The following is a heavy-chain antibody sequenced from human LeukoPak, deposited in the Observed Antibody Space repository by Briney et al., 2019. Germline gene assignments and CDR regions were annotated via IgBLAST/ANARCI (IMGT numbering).Heavy chain of an antibody. J-gene: IGHJ5*02. D-gene: IGHD6-13*01. CDR1: GGSISSYY. CDR3: ARNGRVAAAGTGGYSWFDP. V-gene: IGHV4-59*01. CDR2: IYYSGST. Sequence: SETLSLTCTVSGGSISSYYWSWIRQPPGKGLEWIGYIYYSGSTNYNPSLKSRVTISVDTSKNQFSLKLSSVTAADTAVYYCARNGRVAAAGTGGYSWFDPWGQGTLVTVSS.